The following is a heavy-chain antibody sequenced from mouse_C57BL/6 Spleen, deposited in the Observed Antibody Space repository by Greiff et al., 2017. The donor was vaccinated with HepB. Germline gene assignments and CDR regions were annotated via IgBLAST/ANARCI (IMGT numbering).Heavy chain of an antibody. Sequence: EVQGVESGGGLVKPGGSLKLSCAASGFTFSSYAMSWVRQTPEKRLEWVATISDGGSYTYYPDNVKGRFTISRDNAKNNLYLQMSHLKSEDTAMYYCARDADYYGSSWGYWGQGTTLTVSS. D-gene: IGHD1-1*01. V-gene: IGHV5-4*01. J-gene: IGHJ2*01. CDR1: GFTFSSYA. CDR3: ARDADYYGSSWGY. CDR2: ISDGGSYT.